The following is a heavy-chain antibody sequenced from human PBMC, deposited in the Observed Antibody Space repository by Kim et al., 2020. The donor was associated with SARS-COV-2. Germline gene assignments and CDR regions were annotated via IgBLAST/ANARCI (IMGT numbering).Heavy chain of an antibody. CDR3: ARLYDSSGYSFDY. D-gene: IGHD3-22*01. Sequence: SETLSLTCNVSGGSVSSGSRYWSWIRQPPGKGLEWIGYVYYTGSTNYNPSLKSRVTISVDTSKNQFSLKLSSVTAADTAVYYCARLYDSSGYSFDYWGQG. CDR1: GGSVSSGSRY. CDR2: VYYTGST. V-gene: IGHV4-61*01. J-gene: IGHJ4*02.